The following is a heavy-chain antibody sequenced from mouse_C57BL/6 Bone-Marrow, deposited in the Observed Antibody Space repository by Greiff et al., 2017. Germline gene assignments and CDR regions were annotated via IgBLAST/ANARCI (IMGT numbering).Heavy chain of an antibody. CDR3: SRQVTTVLATKYFDV. Sequence: DVMLVESGGGLVKPGGSLKLSCAASGFTFSSYTMSWVRQTPEKRLQWVAAISGGGGNTYYPDSVKGRFTISRDNDKNILYLQMSILRSEDTALYYCSRQVTTVLATKYFDVWGTGTTVTVSS. J-gene: IGHJ1*03. CDR1: GFTFSSYT. V-gene: IGHV5-9*01. D-gene: IGHD1-1*01. CDR2: ISGGGGNT.